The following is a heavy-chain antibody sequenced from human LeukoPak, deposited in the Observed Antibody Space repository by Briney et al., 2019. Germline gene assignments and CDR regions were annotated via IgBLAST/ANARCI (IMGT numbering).Heavy chain of an antibody. CDR1: GGSISSHY. D-gene: IGHD4-23*01. V-gene: IGHV4-59*11. CDR3: ARWSVVLGDAFDI. CDR2: IYYSGST. J-gene: IGHJ3*02. Sequence: PSETLSLTCTVCGGSISSHYWSWIRQPPGKGLEWIGYIYYSGSTNYNPSLKSRVTISVDTSKNQFSLKLSSVTAADTAVYYCARWSVVLGDAFDIWGQGKMVTVSS.